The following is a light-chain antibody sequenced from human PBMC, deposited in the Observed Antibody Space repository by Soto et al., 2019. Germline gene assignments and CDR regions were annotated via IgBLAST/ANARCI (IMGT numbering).Light chain of an antibody. J-gene: IGKJ1*01. V-gene: IGKV3-15*01. Sequence: EIVMTQSPATLSVSPGEGATLSCRASQRIDTNLAWYQQKPGQAPRLLIYDASTRATGIPARISGSGSGTEFTLTISSLQSEDFAVYYCQQYNNWPRTFGQGTKVDI. CDR3: QQYNNWPRT. CDR2: DAS. CDR1: QRIDTN.